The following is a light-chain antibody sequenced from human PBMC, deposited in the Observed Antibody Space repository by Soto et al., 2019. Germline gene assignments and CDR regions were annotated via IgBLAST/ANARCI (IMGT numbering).Light chain of an antibody. Sequence: QSVLTQPPSASGTPGQRVTISCSGTTSKIGSSTVNWYQHLPGTAPKLVIYSNNQRPSGVPDRFSGSKSGTLASLAISGLHAEAEAGYYCAAWDDKLTGYVFGTGTK. CDR2: SNN. CDR1: TSKIGSST. J-gene: IGLJ1*01. CDR3: AAWDDKLTGYV. V-gene: IGLV1-44*01.